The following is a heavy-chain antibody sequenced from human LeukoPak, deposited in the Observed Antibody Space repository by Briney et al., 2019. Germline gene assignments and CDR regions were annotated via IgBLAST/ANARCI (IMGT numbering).Heavy chain of an antibody. CDR2: IYYSGST. CDR3: ARDLWLPRLPFSY. CDR1: GGSISSSSYY. V-gene: IGHV4-39*07. Sequence: SETLSLTCTVSGGSISSSSYYWGWIRQPPGKGLEWIGSIYYSGSTYYNPSLKSRVTISVDTSKNQFSLKLSSVTAADTAVYYCARDLWLPRLPFSYWGQGTLVTVSS. D-gene: IGHD6-19*01. J-gene: IGHJ4*02.